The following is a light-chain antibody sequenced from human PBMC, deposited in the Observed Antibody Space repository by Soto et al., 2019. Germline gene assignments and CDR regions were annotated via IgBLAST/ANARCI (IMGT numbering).Light chain of an antibody. V-gene: IGLV2-23*01. J-gene: IGLJ1*01. CDR2: EGS. CDR3: CSYAGSSTYI. Sequence: QSALTQPASVSGSPGQSITISCTGTSSDVGSHNLVSWYQQHPDRAPKLMFYEGSKRPSGVSNRFSGSKSGNTASLTISGLQAEDEADYFCCSYAGSSTYIFGSGTKVTVL. CDR1: SSDVGSHNL.